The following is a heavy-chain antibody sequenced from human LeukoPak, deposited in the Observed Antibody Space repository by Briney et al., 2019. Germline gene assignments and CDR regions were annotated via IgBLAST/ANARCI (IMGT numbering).Heavy chain of an antibody. V-gene: IGHV4-34*01. D-gene: IGHD3-10*01. CDR2: INHSGST. Sequence: PSETLSLTCPVNGGSFSGYYWSCIRQPPGKGLEWIGEINHSGSTNYNPSLKSRVTISVDTSKNLFSLKLSSVPAADTAVYYCASRRWSGSGSYAFDIWGQGTMVTVSS. J-gene: IGHJ3*02. CDR3: ASRRWSGSGSYAFDI. CDR1: GGSFSGYY.